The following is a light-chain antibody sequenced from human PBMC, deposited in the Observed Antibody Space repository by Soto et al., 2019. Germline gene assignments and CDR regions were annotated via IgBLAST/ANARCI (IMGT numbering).Light chain of an antibody. CDR1: SSNTGAGYD. V-gene: IGLV1-40*01. J-gene: IGLJ1*01. Sequence: QSALTQPPSVSGAPGQRVTISCTGSSSNTGAGYDVHWYQQLPGTAPKLLIYGNSNRPSGVPDRFSGSKSGTSASLAITGLQAEDEADYYCQSYDSSLSGSVFGTGTKVTVL. CDR3: QSYDSSLSGSV. CDR2: GNS.